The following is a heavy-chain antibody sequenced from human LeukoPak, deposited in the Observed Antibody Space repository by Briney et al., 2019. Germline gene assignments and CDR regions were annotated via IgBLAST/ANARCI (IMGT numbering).Heavy chain of an antibody. Sequence: PGGSLRLSYAASGFTFGSPWMHWVRQAPGKGLVWVSRINSDGSATAYADSVKGRFTISRDNAENTLYLQMNSLRAEDTAVYYCARGTAGYHSSYFDYWGQGTLVTVSS. J-gene: IGHJ4*02. V-gene: IGHV3-74*01. CDR2: INSDGSAT. CDR3: ARGTAGYHSSYFDY. D-gene: IGHD3-16*02. CDR1: GFTFGSPW.